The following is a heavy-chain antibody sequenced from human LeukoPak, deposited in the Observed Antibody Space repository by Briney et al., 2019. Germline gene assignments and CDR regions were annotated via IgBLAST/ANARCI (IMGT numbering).Heavy chain of an antibody. Sequence: GRSLRLSRAASGFTLSSYGMQWVRQAPGKGLEWVAVIWYDGSNKYYADSVKGRFTISRDNSKNTMYLQMDSLRAEDTAVYYCARSGGRGWYPADHWGQGTLVTVSS. D-gene: IGHD6-19*01. V-gene: IGHV3-33*01. CDR3: ARSGGRGWYPADH. J-gene: IGHJ5*02. CDR2: IWYDGSNK. CDR1: GFTLSSYG.